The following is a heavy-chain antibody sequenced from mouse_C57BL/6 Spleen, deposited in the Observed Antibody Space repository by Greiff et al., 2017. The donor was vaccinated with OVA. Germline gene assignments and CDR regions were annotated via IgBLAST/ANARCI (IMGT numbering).Heavy chain of an antibody. J-gene: IGHJ2*01. Sequence: VKLMESGPELVKPGASVKISCKASGYAFSSSWMNWVKQRPGKGLEWIGRIYPGDGDTNYNGKFKGKATLTADKSSSTAYMQLSSLTSEDSAVYFCANPRYDYDVFDYWGQGTTLTVSS. CDR1: GYAFSSSW. D-gene: IGHD2-4*01. V-gene: IGHV1-82*01. CDR2: IYPGDGDT. CDR3: ANPRYDYDVFDY.